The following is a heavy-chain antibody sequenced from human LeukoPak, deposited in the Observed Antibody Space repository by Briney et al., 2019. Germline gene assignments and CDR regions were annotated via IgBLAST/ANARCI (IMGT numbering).Heavy chain of an antibody. CDR3: ARASGCSSTSCYFRY. Sequence: TPSETLSLTCAVYGGSFSGYYWGWLRQPPGKGLEWIGEINHSGSTNYNPSLKSRVTISVDTSKNQFSLKLSSVTAADTAVYYCARASGCSSTSCYFRYWGQGTLVTVSS. CDR2: INHSGST. D-gene: IGHD2-2*01. CDR1: GGSFSGYY. V-gene: IGHV4-34*01. J-gene: IGHJ4*02.